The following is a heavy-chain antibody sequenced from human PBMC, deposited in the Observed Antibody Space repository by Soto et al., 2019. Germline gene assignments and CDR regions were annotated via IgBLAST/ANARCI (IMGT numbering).Heavy chain of an antibody. CDR3: AREEFEAGRGHFGC. Sequence: VQVVESGGGVVQPGGXLRLSCAASGFTFSTSAMHWVRQAPGKGLEWMAMISYGGNNKYYADSVKGRFTISRDISESTLYLQMNSLRTEDTAVYYCAREEFEAGRGHFGCWGQGXLVSVSS. CDR1: GFTFSTSA. D-gene: IGHD6-13*01. V-gene: IGHV3-30-3*01. J-gene: IGHJ4*02. CDR2: ISYGGNNK.